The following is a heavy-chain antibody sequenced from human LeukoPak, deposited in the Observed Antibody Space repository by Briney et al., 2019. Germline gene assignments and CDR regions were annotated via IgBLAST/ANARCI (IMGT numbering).Heavy chain of an antibody. Sequence: QPGGSLRLSCVVSGFTFSSYWMNWVRQAPGKGLEWVANIKQDGSEQYYVDSVKGRFTISRDNTKNSLYLQMNSLRAEDTAVYYCARGVPTGVDYFDYWGQGTLLTVSS. CDR2: IKQDGSEQ. CDR1: GFTFSSYW. CDR3: ARGVPTGVDYFDY. J-gene: IGHJ4*02. D-gene: IGHD1-1*01. V-gene: IGHV3-7*01.